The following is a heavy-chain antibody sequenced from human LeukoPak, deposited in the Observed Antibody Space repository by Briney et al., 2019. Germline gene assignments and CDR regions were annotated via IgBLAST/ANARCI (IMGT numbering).Heavy chain of an antibody. Sequence: GGSLRLSCAASGFTFSDYTMNWVRLAPGKGLEWVSSISGSSNYIYYADSVKGRFTISRGNAKNSLYLQMNSLRVEDTAVYYCARDESGDDDAFDIWGQGTMVTVSS. CDR1: GFTFSDYT. CDR3: ARDESGDDDAFDI. CDR2: ISGSSNYI. V-gene: IGHV3-21*01. D-gene: IGHD2-21*01. J-gene: IGHJ3*02.